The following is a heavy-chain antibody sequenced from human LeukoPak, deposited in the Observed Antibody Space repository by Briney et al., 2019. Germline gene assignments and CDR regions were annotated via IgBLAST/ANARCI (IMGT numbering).Heavy chain of an antibody. D-gene: IGHD6-19*01. CDR2: ISSSGSTI. CDR1: GFTFSDYY. CDR3: ARVILDSSGWSSTYYFDY. J-gene: IGHJ4*02. Sequence: GGSLRLSCAASGFTFSDYYMSWIRQAPGKGLEWVSYISSSGSTIYYADSVKGRFTISRDNAKNSLYLQMNSLRAEDTAVYYCARVILDSSGWSSTYYFDYWGQGTLVTVSS. V-gene: IGHV3-11*01.